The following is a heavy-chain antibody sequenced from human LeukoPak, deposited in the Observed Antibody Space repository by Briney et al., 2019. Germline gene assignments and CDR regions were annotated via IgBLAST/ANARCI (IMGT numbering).Heavy chain of an antibody. V-gene: IGHV3-33*06. J-gene: IGHJ4*02. D-gene: IGHD1-26*01. Sequence: GRSLRLSCAAPGFTFSSYGMHWVRQAPGKGLEWVAVIWYDGSNKYYADSVKGRFTISRDNSKNTLYLQMNSLRAEDTAVYYCAKVSSGSYQGLDYWGQGTLVTVSS. CDR2: IWYDGSNK. CDR3: AKVSSGSYQGLDY. CDR1: GFTFSSYG.